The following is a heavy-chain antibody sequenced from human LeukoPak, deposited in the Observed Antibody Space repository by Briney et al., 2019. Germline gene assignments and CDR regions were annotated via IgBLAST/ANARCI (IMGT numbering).Heavy chain of an antibody. CDR3: AKSPAYYYDSSGSTPANLDY. D-gene: IGHD3-22*01. Sequence: TGGSLRLSCAASGFTFSSYGMHWVRQAPGKGLEWVAFIRYDGSNKYYADSVKGRFTISRDNSKNTLYLQMNSLRAEDTAVYYCAKSPAYYYDSSGSTPANLDYWGQGTLVTVSS. J-gene: IGHJ4*02. CDR1: GFTFSSYG. V-gene: IGHV3-30*02. CDR2: IRYDGSNK.